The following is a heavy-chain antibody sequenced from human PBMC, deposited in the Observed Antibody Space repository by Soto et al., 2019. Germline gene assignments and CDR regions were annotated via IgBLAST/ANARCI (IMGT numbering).Heavy chain of an antibody. CDR2: ISSSGSTI. J-gene: IGHJ4*02. V-gene: IGHV3-48*03. D-gene: IGHD2-15*01. Sequence: WGSLRLSCAASGFTFSSYEMNWVRQAPGKGLEWVSYISSSGSTIYYADSVKGRFTISRDNAKNSLYLQMNSLRAEDTAVYYCASTIVVVVAAFNFDYWGQGTLVTVSS. CDR3: ASTIVVVVAAFNFDY. CDR1: GFTFSSYE.